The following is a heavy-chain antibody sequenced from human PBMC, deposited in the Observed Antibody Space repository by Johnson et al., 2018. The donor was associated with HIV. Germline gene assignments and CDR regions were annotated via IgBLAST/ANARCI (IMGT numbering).Heavy chain of an antibody. CDR2: ISYDGSNK. D-gene: IGHD3-10*01. Sequence: QVQLVESGGGVVQPGRSLRLSCAASGFTFSSYAMHWVRQAPGKGLEWVAVISYDGSNKYYADSVKGRFTLSRDNSKNTLDLQMNSLTIEDTAVFYCAKTRMGGILDAFDLWGQVTMVIVS. CDR3: AKTRMGGILDAFDL. V-gene: IGHV3-30*18. CDR1: GFTFSSYA. J-gene: IGHJ3*01.